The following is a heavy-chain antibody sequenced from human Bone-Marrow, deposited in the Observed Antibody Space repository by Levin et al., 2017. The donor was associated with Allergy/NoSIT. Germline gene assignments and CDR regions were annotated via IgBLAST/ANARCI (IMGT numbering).Heavy chain of an antibody. CDR2: MSGSGGST. CDR1: GFTFSSYA. CDR3: AKYRGDSSGYYNGVYFGY. D-gene: IGHD3-22*01. J-gene: IGHJ4*02. Sequence: GGSLRLSCAASGFTFSSYAMSWVRQAPGKGLEWVSSMSGSGGSTHYADSVKGRFTISRDNSKNTLYLQMNSLTAEDAAVYYCAKYRGDSSGYYNGVYFGYWGQGTLVTVSS. V-gene: IGHV3-23*01.